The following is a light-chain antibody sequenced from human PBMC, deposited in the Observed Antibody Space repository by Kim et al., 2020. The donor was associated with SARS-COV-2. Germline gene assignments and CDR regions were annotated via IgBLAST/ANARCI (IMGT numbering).Light chain of an antibody. J-gene: IGKJ2*02. CDR3: QQYNSYSAWT. CDR1: QSISNW. V-gene: IGKV1-5*03. Sequence: DIQMTQSPSTLSASVGDRVTITCRASQSISNWLAWYQQKPGKAPKLLIYKASSLESGVPSRFSGSGSGTEFTLTISSLQPDDFATYYCQQYNSYSAWTFGQGTKLEI. CDR2: KAS.